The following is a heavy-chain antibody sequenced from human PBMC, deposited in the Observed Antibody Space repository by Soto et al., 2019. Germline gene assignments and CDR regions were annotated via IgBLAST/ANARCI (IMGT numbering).Heavy chain of an antibody. CDR1: GGTFSSYA. CDR3: ARVYAGAGGGYYYYGMDV. CDR2: IIPIFGTA. D-gene: IGHD3-16*01. Sequence: QVQLVQSGAEVKKPGSSVKVSCKASGGTFSSYAISWVRQAPGQGLEWMGGIIPIFGTANYAQKFQGRVTITADKSTSTAYMELSSVRSEDTAVYYCARVYAGAGGGYYYYGMDVWGQGTTVTVSS. J-gene: IGHJ6*02. V-gene: IGHV1-69*06.